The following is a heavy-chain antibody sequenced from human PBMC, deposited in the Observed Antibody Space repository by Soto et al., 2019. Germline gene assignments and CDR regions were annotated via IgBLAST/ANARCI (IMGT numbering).Heavy chain of an antibody. V-gene: IGHV4-30-4*01. Sequence: QVQLQESGPGLVKPSQTLSLTCNVSGASISRGDYYWSWSRQPTGKGLEWIGNIYYGGSTNYNPSLESRITISEDTSKNQFSLKLTSVTASDTAVYYCATVKYGDYAPFDPWGPGTLVTVSS. D-gene: IGHD4-17*01. CDR2: IYYGGST. J-gene: IGHJ5*02. CDR1: GASISRGDYY. CDR3: ATVKYGDYAPFDP.